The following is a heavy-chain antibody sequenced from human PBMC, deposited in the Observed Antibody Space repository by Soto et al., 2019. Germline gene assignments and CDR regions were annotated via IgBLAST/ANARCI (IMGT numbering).Heavy chain of an antibody. V-gene: IGHV3-30*18. CDR1: GFTFSSYG. CDR2: ISYDGSNK. D-gene: IGHD6-19*01. CDR3: AKPTGIAV. Sequence: QVQLVESGGGVVQPGRSLRLSCAASGFTFSSYGMHWVRQAPGKGLEWVAGISYDGSNKYYADSVKGRFTISRDHSKNTLYLQMNSLRAEDTAVYYCAKPTGIAVWGQGTLVTVSS. J-gene: IGHJ4*02.